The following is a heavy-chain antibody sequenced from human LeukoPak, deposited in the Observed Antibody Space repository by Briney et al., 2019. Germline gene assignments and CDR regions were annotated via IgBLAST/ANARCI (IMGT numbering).Heavy chain of an antibody. CDR1: GFTFSTFA. V-gene: IGHV3-23*01. CDR2: IFPSGSEI. J-gene: IGHJ4*02. D-gene: IGHD2-8*02. CDR3: ATYRQVLLPFES. Sequence: GGSLRLSCVASGFTFSTFAMIWVRQPPGKGLEWVSSIFPSGSEIHYTDSVRGRFTISRDNSKSTLSLQMNSLRAEDTAIYYCATYRQVLLPFESWGQGTLVTVSS.